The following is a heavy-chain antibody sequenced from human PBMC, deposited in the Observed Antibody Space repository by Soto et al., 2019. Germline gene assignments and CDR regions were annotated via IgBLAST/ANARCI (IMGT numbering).Heavy chain of an antibody. CDR1: GFTFSSHA. CDR3: AKDNSAVAGTTFDF. J-gene: IGHJ4*02. Sequence: EVQLLESGGGLVQPGGSLRLSCAASGFTFSSHALSWVRQAPGKGLEWVSAISGSGGSINYADSVKGRFIISRDNSKNTLYLQVNSLRAEDTALSYCAKDNSAVAGTTFDFWGQGTPVTVSS. D-gene: IGHD6-19*01. V-gene: IGHV3-23*01. CDR2: ISGSGGSI.